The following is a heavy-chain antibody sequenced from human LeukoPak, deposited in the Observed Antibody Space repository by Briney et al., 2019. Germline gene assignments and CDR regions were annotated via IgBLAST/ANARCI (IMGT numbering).Heavy chain of an antibody. D-gene: IGHD4-17*01. V-gene: IGHV4-59*01. CDR3: AKEDPQTTVPEGLDV. Sequence: PSETLSLTCTVSGGSISSYYWSWIRQSPEKGLEWIGYIHFSGATNYNPSLKSRVTISVDTSKNQFSLKLSSVTAADTAVYYCAKEDPQTTVPEGLDVWGQGTTVTVSS. CDR2: IHFSGAT. CDR1: GGSISSYY. J-gene: IGHJ6*02.